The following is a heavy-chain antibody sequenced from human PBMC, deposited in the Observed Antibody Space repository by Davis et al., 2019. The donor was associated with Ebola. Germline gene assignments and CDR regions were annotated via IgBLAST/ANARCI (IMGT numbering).Heavy chain of an antibody. J-gene: IGHJ3*01. CDR1: GGTFSSYA. Sequence: ASVKVSCKASGGTFSSYAISWVRQAPGQGLEWMGWISAYNGNTNYAQKLQGRVTMTTDTSTSTAYMELSSLRSEDTAVYYCARDPMGLSVWGQGTMVTVSS. CDR3: ARDPMGLSV. V-gene: IGHV1-18*01. D-gene: IGHD3-16*01. CDR2: ISAYNGNT.